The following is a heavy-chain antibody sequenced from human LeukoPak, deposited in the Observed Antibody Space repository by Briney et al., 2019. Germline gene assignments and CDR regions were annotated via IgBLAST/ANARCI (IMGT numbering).Heavy chain of an antibody. CDR3: ARAGQRIAAAGYFDY. D-gene: IGHD6-13*01. V-gene: IGHV3-53*04. Sequence: GGSLRLSCAASGFTFSSNYMSWVRQAPGKGLEWVSVIYSGGNTYYADSVKGRFTISRHNSKNTLYLQMNSLRAEDTAVYYCARAGQRIAAAGYFDYWGQGTLVTVSS. J-gene: IGHJ4*02. CDR1: GFTFSSNY. CDR2: IYSGGNT.